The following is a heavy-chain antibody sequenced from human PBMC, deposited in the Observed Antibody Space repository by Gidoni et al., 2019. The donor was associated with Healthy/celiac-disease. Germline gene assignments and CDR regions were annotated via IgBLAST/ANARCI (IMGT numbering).Heavy chain of an antibody. V-gene: IGHV3-15*01. CDR1: GFTFSNAG. D-gene: IGHD6-13*01. CDR2: IKSKTDGGTT. CDR3: TTGPAAAASYYFDY. J-gene: IGHJ4*02. Sequence: EVQLVESGGGLVKPGGSLRLSCAASGFTFSNAGMGWVRQAPGKGLEWVGRIKSKTDGGTTDYAAPVKGRFTISRDDSKNTLYLQMNSLKTEDTAVYYCTTGPAAAASYYFDYWGQGTLVTVSS.